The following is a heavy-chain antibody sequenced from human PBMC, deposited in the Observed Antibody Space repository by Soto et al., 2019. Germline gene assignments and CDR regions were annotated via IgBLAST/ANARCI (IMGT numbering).Heavy chain of an antibody. J-gene: IGHJ4*02. V-gene: IGHV4-31*03. CDR3: ARANTGYSYGYGS. D-gene: IGHD5-18*01. CDR1: GGSISSGGYY. CDR2: IYYSGST. Sequence: SQTLSLTCTVSGGSISSGGYYWSWIRQHPGKGLEWIGYIYYSGSTYYNPSLKSRVTISVDTSKNQFSLKLSSVTAADTAVYYCARANTGYSYGYGSWGQGTLVTVSS.